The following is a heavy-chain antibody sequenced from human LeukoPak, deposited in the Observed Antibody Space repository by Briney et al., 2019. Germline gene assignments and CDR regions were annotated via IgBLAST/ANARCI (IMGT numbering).Heavy chain of an antibody. D-gene: IGHD2-15*01. V-gene: IGHV3-11*01. Sequence: GGSLRLSCAASGFTFSDYYMSWIRQAPGKGLEWVSYISSSGSTIYYADSVKGRFTISRDNAKNSLYLQMNSLRAEDTAVYYCASTIRYYYYYGMDVWGQGTTVTVSS. CDR1: GFTFSDYY. CDR3: ASTIRYYYYYGMDV. CDR2: ISSSGSTI. J-gene: IGHJ6*02.